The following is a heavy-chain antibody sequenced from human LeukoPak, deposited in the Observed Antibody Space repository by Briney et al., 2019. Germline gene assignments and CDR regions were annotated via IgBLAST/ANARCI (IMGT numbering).Heavy chain of an antibody. D-gene: IGHD6-13*01. CDR3: ARLDRGIQAFDI. CDR1: GGSISSSSYY. J-gene: IGHJ3*02. V-gene: IGHV4-39*01. CDR2: IYYSGST. Sequence: SETLSLTCTVSGGSISSSSYYWGWIRQPPGKGLEWIGSIYYSGSTYYNPSLKSRVTISVDTSKNQFSLKLSSVTAADTAVYYCARLDRGIQAFDIWGQGTMVTVSS.